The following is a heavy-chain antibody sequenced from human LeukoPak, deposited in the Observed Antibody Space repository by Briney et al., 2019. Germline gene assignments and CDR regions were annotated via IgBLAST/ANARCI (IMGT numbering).Heavy chain of an antibody. CDR2: IYTSGST. CDR3: ASMRTEVRYSSGWYDY. J-gene: IGHJ4*02. D-gene: IGHD6-19*01. Sequence: SETLSLTCTVSGGSISSYYWSWIRQPAGKGLEWIGRIYTSGSTNYNPSLKSRVTISVDKSKNQFSLKLSSVTAADTAVYYCASMRTEVRYSSGWYDYWGLGTLVTVSS. V-gene: IGHV4-4*07. CDR1: GGSISSYY.